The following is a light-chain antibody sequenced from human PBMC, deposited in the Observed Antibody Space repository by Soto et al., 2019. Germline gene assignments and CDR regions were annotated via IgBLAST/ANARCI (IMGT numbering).Light chain of an antibody. V-gene: IGKV3-15*01. CDR3: QQYNNWPET. CDR2: GAS. Sequence: EIVLTQSPATLSVSQGERATLSCRASESVSSNLAWYQQRPGQAPRLVIYGASTRATGIPARFSGSGSGTEFTLTISSLQSEDFAVYYCQQYNNWPETFGQGTKVDIK. J-gene: IGKJ1*01. CDR1: ESVSSN.